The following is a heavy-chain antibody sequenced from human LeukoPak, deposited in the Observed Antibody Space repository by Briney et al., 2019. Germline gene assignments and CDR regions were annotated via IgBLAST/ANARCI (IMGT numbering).Heavy chain of an antibody. CDR2: IYYSGST. Sequence: PSETLSLTCTVSGGSISSYYWSWIRQPPGKGLEWIGSIYYSGSTYYNPSLKSRVTISVDTSKNQFSLKLSSVTAADTAVYYCARDLVVAARSFDYWGQGTLVTVSS. V-gene: IGHV4-39*07. CDR3: ARDLVVAARSFDY. CDR1: GGSISSYY. D-gene: IGHD2-15*01. J-gene: IGHJ4*02.